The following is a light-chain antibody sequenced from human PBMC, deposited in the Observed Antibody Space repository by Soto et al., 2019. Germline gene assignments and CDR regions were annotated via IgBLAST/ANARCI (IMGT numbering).Light chain of an antibody. V-gene: IGLV1-51*01. Sequence: QSVLTQPPSISATPGQKVTISCSGWYSNIETNYVSWYQQLPGTAPKLLIYDNTERPSGVPDRFSGSKSGSSATLGIIGLQTGDEADYYCATWDSSLSVGVFGTGTKLTVL. CDR2: DNT. J-gene: IGLJ1*01. CDR3: ATWDSSLSVGV. CDR1: YSNIETNY.